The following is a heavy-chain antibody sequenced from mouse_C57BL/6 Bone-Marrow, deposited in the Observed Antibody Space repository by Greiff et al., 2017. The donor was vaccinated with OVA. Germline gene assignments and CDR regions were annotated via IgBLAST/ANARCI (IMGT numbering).Heavy chain of an antibody. V-gene: IGHV1-76*01. Sequence: VQLQQSGAELVRPGASVKLSCKASGYTFTDYYINWVKQRPGQGLEWIARIYPGSGNTYYNEKFKGKATLTAEKSSSTAYMQLSSLTSEDSAVYFCARGVITTVVDFDYWGQGTTLTVSS. CDR3: ARGVITTVVDFDY. CDR1: GYTFTDYY. CDR2: IYPGSGNT. D-gene: IGHD1-1*01. J-gene: IGHJ2*01.